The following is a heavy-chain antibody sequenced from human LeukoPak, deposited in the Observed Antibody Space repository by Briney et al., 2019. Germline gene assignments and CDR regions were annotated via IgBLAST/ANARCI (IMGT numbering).Heavy chain of an antibody. CDR1: GFTLCSYS. Sequence: GGSLRLSCAASGFTLCSYSMNWVRRAPGKGLEWVSSISSSSSYIYYTDSVKGRFTISRDNAKNSLYLQMNSLRAEDTAVYYCARDRRRITIFGVVPPGHYYYGMDVWGQGTTVTVSS. CDR2: ISSSSSYI. V-gene: IGHV3-21*01. J-gene: IGHJ6*02. CDR3: ARDRRRITIFGVVPPGHYYYGMDV. D-gene: IGHD3-3*01.